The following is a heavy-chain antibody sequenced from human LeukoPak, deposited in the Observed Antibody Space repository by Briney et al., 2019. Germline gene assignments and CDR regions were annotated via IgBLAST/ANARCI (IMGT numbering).Heavy chain of an antibody. CDR2: INAGNGRT. CDR1: GYSFSDYA. CDR3: ARGRWTATETTYYLDY. Sequence: ASVKVSCKASGYSFSDYAVQWVRQAPGQRLEWMGWINAGNGRTEYSQNFQGRATITRDRSANTAYTELSSLRSEDTSISYCARGRWTATETTYYLDYWGQGTLVTVSS. D-gene: IGHD4-17*01. V-gene: IGHV1-3*01. J-gene: IGHJ4*02.